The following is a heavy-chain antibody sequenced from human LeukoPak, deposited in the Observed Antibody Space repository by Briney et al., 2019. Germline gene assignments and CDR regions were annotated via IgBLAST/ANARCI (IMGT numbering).Heavy chain of an antibody. Sequence: PSQTLSLTCTVSGGSISSGGYYWSWIRQHPGKGLEWIGYIYYSGSTYYNPSLKSRVTISVDTSKNQFSLKLSSVTAADTALYYCARGPYPTPSRNYFYYGMDVWGQGTTVTVSS. J-gene: IGHJ6*02. D-gene: IGHD2-15*01. CDR2: IYYSGST. V-gene: IGHV4-31*03. CDR1: GGSISSGGYY. CDR3: ARGPYPTPSRNYFYYGMDV.